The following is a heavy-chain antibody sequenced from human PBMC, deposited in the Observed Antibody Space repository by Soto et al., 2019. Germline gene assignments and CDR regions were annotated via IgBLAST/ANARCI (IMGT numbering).Heavy chain of an antibody. CDR1: GFTFSDYW. CDR3: ARDGVAPGLYFDH. V-gene: IGHV3-7*05. Sequence: GASLRLSCAASGFTFSDYWLNWVRQAPGKGLEWVASIKYDGAEKTYVDSVKGRFTISRDNPKNSVYLQMASLRAEDTAVYYCARDGVAPGLYFDHWGQGT. J-gene: IGHJ4*02. CDR2: IKYDGAEK. D-gene: IGHD3-10*01.